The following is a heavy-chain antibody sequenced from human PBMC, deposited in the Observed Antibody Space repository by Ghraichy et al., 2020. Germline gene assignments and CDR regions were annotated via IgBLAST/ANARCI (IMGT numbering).Heavy chain of an antibody. CDR2: ISGSGGST. J-gene: IGHJ1*01. Sequence: GGSLRLSCAASGFTFSSYAMSWVRQAPGKGLEWVSAISGSGGSTYYADSVKGRFTISRDNSKNTLYLQMNSLRAEDTAVYYCAKVLHYDILTGYYDNERGYFQHWGQGTLVTVSS. CDR3: AKVLHYDILTGYYDNERGYFQH. V-gene: IGHV3-23*01. CDR1: GFTFSSYA. D-gene: IGHD3-9*01.